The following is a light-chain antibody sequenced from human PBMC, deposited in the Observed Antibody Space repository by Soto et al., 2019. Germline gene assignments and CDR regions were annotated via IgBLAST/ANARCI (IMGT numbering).Light chain of an antibody. V-gene: IGKV3-11*01. Sequence: EIVLTQFPATLSLSPGERATLSCRASQSIDTYLAWYQQKPGQAPRLLIYDASNRATGIPARFSGSGSGTDFTLTISSLEPEDFAIYYCQQRSNWYTFGQGTKLEI. CDR2: DAS. CDR1: QSIDTY. J-gene: IGKJ2*01. CDR3: QQRSNWYT.